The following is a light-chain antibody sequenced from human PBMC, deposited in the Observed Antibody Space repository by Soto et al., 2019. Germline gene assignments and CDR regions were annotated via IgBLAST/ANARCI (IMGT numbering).Light chain of an antibody. CDR3: CSYAGSSTSLYV. V-gene: IGLV2-23*01. CDR2: EGS. Sequence: QSVLTQPASVSGSPGHSITISCTGTSSDVGSYNLVSWYQQPPGKAPKLMIYEGSKRPSGISNRFSGSKSGNTASLTISGLQAEDEADYYCCSYAGSSTSLYVFGTGTKVTVL. J-gene: IGLJ1*01. CDR1: SSDVGSYNL.